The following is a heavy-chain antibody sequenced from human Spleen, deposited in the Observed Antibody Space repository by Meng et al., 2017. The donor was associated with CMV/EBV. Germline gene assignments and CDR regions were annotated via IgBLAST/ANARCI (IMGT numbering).Heavy chain of an antibody. V-gene: IGHV4-38-2*02. CDR3: ARIVDYYYYGLDV. CDR1: GYSISSGYY. CDR2: IYHSGST. Sequence: SETLSLTCTVSGYSISSGYYWGWIRQPPGKGLEWIGSIYHSGSTYYNPSLKSRVTISVDTSKNQFSLKLTSVTAADTAVYYCARIVDYYYYGLDVWGQGTTVTVSS. D-gene: IGHD2-15*01. J-gene: IGHJ6*02.